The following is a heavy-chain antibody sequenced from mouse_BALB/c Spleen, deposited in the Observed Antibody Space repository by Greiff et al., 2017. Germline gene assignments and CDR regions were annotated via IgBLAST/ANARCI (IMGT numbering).Heavy chain of an antibody. Sequence: EVHLVESGGGLVKPGGSLKLSCAASGFTFSSYAMSWVRQTPEKRLEWVASISSGGSTYYPDSVKGRFTISRDNARNILYLQMSSLRSEDTAMYYCARVFYDYDGGDYFDYWGQGTTLTVSS. CDR1: GFTFSSYA. CDR2: ISSGGST. CDR3: ARVFYDYDGGDYFDY. V-gene: IGHV5-6-5*01. D-gene: IGHD2-4*01. J-gene: IGHJ2*01.